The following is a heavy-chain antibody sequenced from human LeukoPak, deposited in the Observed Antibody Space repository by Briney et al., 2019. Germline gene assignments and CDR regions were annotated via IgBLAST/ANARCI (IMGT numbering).Heavy chain of an antibody. J-gene: IGHJ4*02. CDR3: ARDGSGRTEPNYFDY. D-gene: IGHD6-19*01. CDR2: IYSGGST. Sequence: PGGSLRLSCAASGFTVSSNYMSWVRQAPGKGLEWVSVIYSGGSTYYADSVKGIFTTSRDNSKNTLYLQMNSLRAEDTAVYYCARDGSGRTEPNYFDYWGQGTLVTVSS. CDR1: GFTVSSNY. V-gene: IGHV3-66*01.